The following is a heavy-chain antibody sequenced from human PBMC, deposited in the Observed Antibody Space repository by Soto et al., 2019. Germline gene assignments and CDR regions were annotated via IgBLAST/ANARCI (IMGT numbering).Heavy chain of an antibody. Sequence: EASVKVSCKASGYTFTSYDINWVRQATGQGLEWMGWMNPNSGNTDYAQKFQGRVTMTRNTSISTAYMELSSLRSEDTAVYYCARGHYTPKYSDAGGENYYYYGMGVWGQGTTVTVSS. V-gene: IGHV1-8*01. D-gene: IGHD6-6*01. CDR3: ARGHYTPKYSDAGGENYYYYGMGV. CDR1: GYTFTSYD. J-gene: IGHJ6*02. CDR2: MNPNSGNT.